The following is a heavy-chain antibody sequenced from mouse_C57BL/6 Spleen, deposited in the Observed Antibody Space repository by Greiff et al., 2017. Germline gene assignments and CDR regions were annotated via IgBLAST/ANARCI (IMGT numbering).Heavy chain of an antibody. CDR2: IYPGSGNT. J-gene: IGHJ1*03. D-gene: IGHD1-1*01. CDR3: ARKENYYGSSYWYFDV. CDR1: GYTFTDYY. V-gene: IGHV1-76*01. Sequence: VQLQQSGAELVRPGASVKLSCKASGYTFTDYYINWVKQRPGQGLEWIARIYPGSGNTYYNEKFKGKATLTAEKSSSTAYMQLSSLTSEDSAVYVCARKENYYGSSYWYFDVWGTVTTVTVSS.